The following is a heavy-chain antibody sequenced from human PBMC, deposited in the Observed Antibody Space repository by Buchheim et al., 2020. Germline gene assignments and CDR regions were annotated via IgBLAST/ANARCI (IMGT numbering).Heavy chain of an antibody. J-gene: IGHJ6*02. CDR3: AREPTGYCSSTSCYNYYGMDV. V-gene: IGHV3-21*01. CDR2: ISSSSSYI. CDR1: GFTFSSYS. Sequence: EVQLVESGGGLVKPGGSLRLSCAASGFTFSSYSMNWVRQAPGKGLEWVSSISSSSSYIYYADSVKGRFTISRDNAKNSLYLQMNSLRAEDTAVYYCAREPTGYCSSTSCYNYYGMDVWSQGTT. D-gene: IGHD2-2*02.